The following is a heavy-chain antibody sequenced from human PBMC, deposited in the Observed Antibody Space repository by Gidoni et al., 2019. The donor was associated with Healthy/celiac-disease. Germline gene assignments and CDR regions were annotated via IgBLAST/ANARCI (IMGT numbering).Heavy chain of an antibody. CDR2: INANSGGT. Sequence: QVQLVQSGAEVKKPGASVKVSCKASGDTVTGDYMHWVRQAPGRGLEWMGWINANSGGTNDAQKFQGRVTMTRDTSISTAYMELSRLRSDDTAVYYCARSRPMGPSSRGTSRYNWFDPWGQGTLVTVSS. D-gene: IGHD3-16*01. J-gene: IGHJ5*02. CDR3: ARSRPMGPSSRGTSRYNWFDP. CDR1: GDTVTGDY. V-gene: IGHV1-2*02.